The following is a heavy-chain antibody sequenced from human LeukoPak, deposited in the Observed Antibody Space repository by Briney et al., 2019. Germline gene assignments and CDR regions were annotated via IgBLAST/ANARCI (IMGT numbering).Heavy chain of an antibody. CDR1: GGSFSGYY. J-gene: IGHJ4*02. CDR2: INHSGST. CDR3: VRQPTWGVN. Sequence: SETLSLTCAVYGGSFSGYYWTWIRQPPGKGLEWIGEINHSGSTSYNPSLKSRVTISLDTSKNQFFLKLTSATAADTAVYYCVRQPTWGVNWGQGTLVTVSS. V-gene: IGHV4-34*01. D-gene: IGHD7-27*01.